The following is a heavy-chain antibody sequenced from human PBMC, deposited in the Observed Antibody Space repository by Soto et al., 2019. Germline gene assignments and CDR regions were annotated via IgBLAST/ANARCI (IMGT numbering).Heavy chain of an antibody. CDR3: ATCTGGSCYYYGLDI. CDR2: INPRSGGT. Sequence: QVQLEQSGAEVKKPGASVKVSCEGSGYTFSAYYIHWVRQAPGQGLEWMGWINPRSGGTNFAQKFQGRVTMTRDTSISTACMELSRLMSNDTAVYYCATCTGGSCYYYGLDIWGQGTTVTVS. D-gene: IGHD2-15*01. CDR1: GYTFSAYY. V-gene: IGHV1-2*02. J-gene: IGHJ6*02.